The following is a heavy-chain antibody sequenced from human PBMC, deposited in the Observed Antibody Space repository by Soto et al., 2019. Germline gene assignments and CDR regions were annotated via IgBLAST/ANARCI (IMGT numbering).Heavy chain of an antibody. CDR2: IKSKTDGGTT. CDR1: GFTFSNAW. CDR3: TTDGVADHLYFLDRGHPDYYYGMDV. V-gene: IGHV3-15*07. J-gene: IGHJ6*02. D-gene: IGHD2-15*01. Sequence: EVQLVESGGGLVKPGGSLRLSCAASGFTFSNAWMNWVRQAPGKGLEWVGRIKSKTDGGTTDYAAPVKGRFTISRDDSKNTLDLQMNSLKTVDPAVYYRTTDGVADHLYFLDRGHPDYYYGMDVWGQGTTVTVSS.